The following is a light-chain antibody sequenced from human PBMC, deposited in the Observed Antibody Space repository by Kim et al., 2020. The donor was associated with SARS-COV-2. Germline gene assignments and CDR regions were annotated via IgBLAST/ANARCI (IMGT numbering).Light chain of an antibody. CDR3: SSYTSSSTFAV. V-gene: IGLV2-14*01. Sequence: QSALTQPASVSGSPGQSITISCTGTSSDVGGYNYVSWYQQHPGKAPKLMIYDVSKRPSGVSNRFSGSKSGNTASLTISGLQAEDEADYYCSSYTSSSTFAVFGPGTKVTVL. CDR1: SSDVGGYNY. J-gene: IGLJ1*01. CDR2: DVS.